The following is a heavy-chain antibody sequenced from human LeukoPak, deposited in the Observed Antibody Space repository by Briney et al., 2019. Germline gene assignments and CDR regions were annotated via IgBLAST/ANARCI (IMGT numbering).Heavy chain of an antibody. J-gene: IGHJ5*02. CDR1: GFTFSSYS. V-gene: IGHV3-48*01. CDR2: ISSASNTI. D-gene: IGHD3-10*01. CDR3: ARAGWFGDYNWFDP. Sequence: PGGSLRLSCAASGFTFSSYSMNWVRQAPGKGLEWVSYISSASNTIYYADSVKGRFTISRDNAKNSLYLQMNSLRAEDTAMYYCARAGWFGDYNWFDPWGQGTLVTVSS.